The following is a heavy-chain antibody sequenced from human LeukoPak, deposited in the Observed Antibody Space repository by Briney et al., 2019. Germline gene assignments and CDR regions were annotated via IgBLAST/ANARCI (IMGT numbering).Heavy chain of an antibody. V-gene: IGHV3-48*01. J-gene: IGHJ4*02. CDR1: GFTFSSYS. Sequence: GGSLRLSCAASGFTFSSYSMNWVRQAPGKGLEWVSYISSSSSTIYYADSVKGRFTISRDNSKNTLYLQMNSLRAEDTAVFYCAKLYSSGWSSFDYWGQGTLVTVSS. CDR2: ISSSSSTI. CDR3: AKLYSSGWSSFDY. D-gene: IGHD6-19*01.